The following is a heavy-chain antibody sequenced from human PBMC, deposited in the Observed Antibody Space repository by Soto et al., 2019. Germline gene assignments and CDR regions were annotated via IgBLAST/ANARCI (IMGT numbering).Heavy chain of an antibody. D-gene: IGHD5-12*01. J-gene: IGHJ4*02. V-gene: IGHV1-8*01. CDR2: MNPKTGKA. Sequence: QVQLVQSGAEVKEPGASVKVSCQASGYTFTTYDINWVRQATGQGLEWMGWMNPKTGKAGYAQKFQGRVTMTRNTSTSTAYSEVSSLRSEDTAVFFCVRGPYSGFAYWGQGTLVTVSS. CDR1: GYTFTTYD. CDR3: VRGPYSGFAY.